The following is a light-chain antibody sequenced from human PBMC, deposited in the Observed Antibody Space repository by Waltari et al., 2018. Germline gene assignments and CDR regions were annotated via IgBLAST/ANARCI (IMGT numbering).Light chain of an antibody. Sequence: QSALTQPRAVSGSPGQSGTISCTGTSNDVGGYNYVSWYQQNPDKAPKLIIYDINKRPTAVPAPFSGSNSGNTASLTISGLQAEDEADYYCCSYVGSNTYWVFGGGTKLTVL. CDR1: SNDVGGYNY. CDR3: CSYVGSNTYWV. J-gene: IGLJ3*02. CDR2: DIN. V-gene: IGLV2-11*01.